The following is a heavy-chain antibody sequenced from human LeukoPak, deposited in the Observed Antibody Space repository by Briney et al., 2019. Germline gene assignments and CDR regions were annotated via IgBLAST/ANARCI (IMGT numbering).Heavy chain of an antibody. J-gene: IGHJ3*02. V-gene: IGHV1-2*02. CDR1: GYTFTGYY. CDR3: ARVISPYYYDSSGYFKPPHRDAFDI. D-gene: IGHD3-22*01. Sequence: ASVKVSCKASGYTFTGYYMHWVRQAPGQGLEWMGWINPNSGGTNYAQKFQGRVTMTRDTSISTAYMELSRLRSDDTAVYYCARVISPYYYDSSGYFKPPHRDAFDIWGQGTMVTVSS. CDR2: INPNSGGT.